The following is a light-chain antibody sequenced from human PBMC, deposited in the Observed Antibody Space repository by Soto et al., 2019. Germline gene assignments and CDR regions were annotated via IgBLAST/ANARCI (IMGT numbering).Light chain of an antibody. V-gene: IGKV3-15*01. CDR3: QQYNNWPPGDT. CDR1: QSVSSN. Sequence: EIVMTQSPATLSVSPGERATLSCRASQSVSSNLAWYQQKPGQAPRLLIYGASTRATGIPARFSGSGSGTEFPLTISSLQSEDFAVYYCQQYNNWPPGDTFGQGTKREIK. J-gene: IGKJ2*01. CDR2: GAS.